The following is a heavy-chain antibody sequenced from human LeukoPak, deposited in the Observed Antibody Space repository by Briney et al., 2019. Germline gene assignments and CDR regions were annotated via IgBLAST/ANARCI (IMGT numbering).Heavy chain of an antibody. V-gene: IGHV3-33*01. CDR2: IWDDGSNK. J-gene: IGHJ3*02. CDR3: ARDANFGYDAFDI. CDR1: GFTFSSYG. D-gene: IGHD3-10*01. Sequence: PGGSLRLSCAASGFTFSSYGMHWVRQAPGKGLEWVAVIWDDGSNKYYADSVRGRITISRDNSKNTLYLQVNSLRAEDTAVYYCARDANFGYDAFDIWGQGTMVTVSS.